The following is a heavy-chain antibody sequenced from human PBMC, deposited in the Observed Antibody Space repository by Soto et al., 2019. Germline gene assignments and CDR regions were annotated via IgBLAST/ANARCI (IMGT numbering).Heavy chain of an antibody. CDR1: GFIFTRYS. CDR2: ISSTTNYI. J-gene: IGHJ4*02. Sequence: SLRLSCAASGFIFTRYSMNWVRQAPGKGLEWVSSISSTTNYIYYGDSMKGRFTISRDNAKNSLYLEMNSLRAEDTAVYYCARESEDLTSNFDYWGQGTLVTVSS. CDR3: ARESEDLTSNFDY. V-gene: IGHV3-21*06.